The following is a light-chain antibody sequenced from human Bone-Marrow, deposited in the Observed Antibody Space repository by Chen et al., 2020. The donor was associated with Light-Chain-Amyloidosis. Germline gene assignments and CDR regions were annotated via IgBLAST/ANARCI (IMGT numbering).Light chain of an antibody. CDR1: SSNIGAGYD. V-gene: IGLV1-40*01. J-gene: IGLJ1*01. CDR2: GHN. Sequence: QSVLTQPPSVSGAPGQGVTIPCAGSSSNIGAGYDVYWYQQLPGTAPKFLIYGHNQLPSVVPDRFSGSRSGTSASLASTEHQADDEADYCCQTYDDSPSAYVFGTGTRVTVL. CDR3: QTYDDSPSAYV.